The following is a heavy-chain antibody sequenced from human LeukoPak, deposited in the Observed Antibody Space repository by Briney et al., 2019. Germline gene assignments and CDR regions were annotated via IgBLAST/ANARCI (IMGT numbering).Heavy chain of an antibody. CDR3: ARVLSRYYYGSGSYRFDY. Sequence: SETLSLTCAVSGGSISSYYWSWIRQPPGKGLEWIGYIYYSGSTNYNPSLKSRVTISVETSKNQFSLKLSSVTAADTAVYYCARVLSRYYYGSGSYRFDYWGQGTLVTVSS. J-gene: IGHJ4*02. CDR1: GGSISSYY. D-gene: IGHD3-10*01. CDR2: IYYSGST. V-gene: IGHV4-59*01.